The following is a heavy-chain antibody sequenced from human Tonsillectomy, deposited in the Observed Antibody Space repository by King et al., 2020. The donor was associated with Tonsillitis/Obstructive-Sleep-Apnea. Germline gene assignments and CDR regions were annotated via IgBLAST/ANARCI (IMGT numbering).Heavy chain of an antibody. CDR1: GFTFGDYA. CDR2: IRSKAFGWTT. CDR3: TRDSRYTNYDSRNYYYYMDG. V-gene: IGHV3-49*04. D-gene: IGHD4-11*01. Sequence: VQLVESGGGLVQPGRSLRLSCTASGFTFGDYAMNWVRQAPGKGLEWVSFIRSKAFGWTTEYAASVEGRFTISRDDSKSIAYLQMNSLKTEDTAVYYCTRDSRYTNYDSRNYYYYMDGWGKGTTVTVSS. J-gene: IGHJ6*03.